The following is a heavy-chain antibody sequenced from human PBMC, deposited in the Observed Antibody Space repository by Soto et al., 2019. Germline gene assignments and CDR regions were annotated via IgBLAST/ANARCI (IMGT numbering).Heavy chain of an antibody. CDR3: AVDAEFSYVYYFDY. J-gene: IGHJ4*01. Sequence: VQLVQSGAEVKKPGSSVKFSCNASGRTFSSYTISWVRQAPGQGLEWMGRIIPILGIANYAQKFQGRVTITADKSTSTAYMELSSLRSEDTAVYYCAVDAEFSYVYYFDYWGHGTLVTVSS. CDR2: IIPILGIA. V-gene: IGHV1-69*02. D-gene: IGHD3-10*02. CDR1: GRTFSSYT.